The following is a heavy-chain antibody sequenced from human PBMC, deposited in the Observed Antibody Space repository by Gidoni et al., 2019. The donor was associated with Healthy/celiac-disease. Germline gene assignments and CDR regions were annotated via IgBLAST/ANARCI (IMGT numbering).Heavy chain of an antibody. CDR1: GGSISSYY. CDR2: IYYSGST. Sequence: QVQLQESGPGLVKPSETLSLTCTVSGGSISSYYWSWIRQPPGKGLEWIGYIYYSGSTNYNPSLKSRVTISVDTSKNQFSLKLSSVTAADTAVYYCARHLSGYYRNGFGYWGQGTLVTVSS. V-gene: IGHV4-59*08. CDR3: ARHLSGYYRNGFGY. D-gene: IGHD3-22*01. J-gene: IGHJ4*02.